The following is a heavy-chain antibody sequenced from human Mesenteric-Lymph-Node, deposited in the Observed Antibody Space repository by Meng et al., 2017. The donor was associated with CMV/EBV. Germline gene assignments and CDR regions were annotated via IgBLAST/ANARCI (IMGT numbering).Heavy chain of an antibody. CDR2: ISYDGSNK. Sequence: SLKISCAASGFTFSSYAMHWVRQAPGKGLEWVAVISYDGSNKYYADSVKGRFTISRDNSKNTLYLQMNSLRAEDTAVYYCARDPGYFIDYWGQGTLVTVSS. D-gene: IGHD3-22*01. V-gene: IGHV3-30-3*01. CDR3: ARDPGYFIDY. J-gene: IGHJ4*02. CDR1: GFTFSSYA.